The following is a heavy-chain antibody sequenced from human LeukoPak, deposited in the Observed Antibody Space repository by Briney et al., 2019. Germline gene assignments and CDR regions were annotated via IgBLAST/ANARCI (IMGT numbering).Heavy chain of an antibody. CDR1: GYTFTGYY. D-gene: IGHD2-15*01. Sequence: ASVKVSCKACGYTFTGYYMHWVRQATGQGLEWMGWVNPNSGHTGFAQRFQGRVSMTSNTSISTAYMEVRSLRSEDTAVYYCARDAPGSSCSGGRCPYFDYWGQGTLVSVCS. V-gene: IGHV1-8*02. CDR3: ARDAPGSSCSGGRCPYFDY. CDR2: VNPNSGHT. J-gene: IGHJ4*02.